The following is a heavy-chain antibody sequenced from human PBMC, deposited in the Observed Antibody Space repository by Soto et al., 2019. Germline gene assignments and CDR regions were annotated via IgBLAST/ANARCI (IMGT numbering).Heavy chain of an antibody. J-gene: IGHJ3*02. CDR1: GFTFSSYA. D-gene: IGHD5-12*01. CDR2: ISYDGSNK. CDR3: ARDPDGYNSDDAFDI. Sequence: QVQLVESGGGVVQPGRSLRLSCAASGFTFSSYAMHWVRQAPGKGLEWVAVISYDGSNKYYEDSVKGRFTISRDNSKNTLYLQMNSLRAEDTAVYYCARDPDGYNSDDAFDIWGQGTMVTVSS. V-gene: IGHV3-30-3*01.